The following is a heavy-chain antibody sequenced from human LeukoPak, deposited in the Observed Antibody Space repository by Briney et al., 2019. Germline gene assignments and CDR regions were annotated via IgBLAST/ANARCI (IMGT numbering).Heavy chain of an antibody. V-gene: IGHV4-4*07. Sequence: SETLSLTCTVSGGSISSYYWSWIRQPAGKGLEWIGRIYTSGSTSYNPSLKSRVTMSVDTSKNQFSLKLSSVTAADTAVYYCASSTLREFYGMDVWGQGTTVTVSS. CDR1: GGSISSYY. CDR2: IYTSGST. J-gene: IGHJ6*02. CDR3: ASSTLREFYGMDV. D-gene: IGHD2/OR15-2a*01.